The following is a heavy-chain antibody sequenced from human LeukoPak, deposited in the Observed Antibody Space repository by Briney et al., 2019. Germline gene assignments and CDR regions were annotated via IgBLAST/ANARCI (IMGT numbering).Heavy chain of an antibody. CDR1: GGSISSYYW. J-gene: IGHJ4*02. V-gene: IGHV2-5*08. CDR3: ALKFDY. CDR2: VFWDDDK. Sequence: TLSLTCTVSGGSISSYYWSWIRQPPGKALEWLAIVFWDDDKRYRSSLKSRLTITKDTSKNQVVLTMTNMDPVDTATYYCALKFDYWGQGALVTVSS.